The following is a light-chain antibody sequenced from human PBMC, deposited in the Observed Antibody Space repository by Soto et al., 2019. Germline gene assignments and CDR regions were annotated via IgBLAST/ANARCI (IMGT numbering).Light chain of an antibody. CDR2: EVN. J-gene: IGLJ3*02. Sequence: QSALTQPPSASGSPGQSVTISCTGTSSDVGGYNYVSWYQQHPGKAPKLVIYEVNKRPSGVPDRFSGSKSGNTASLTVSGLQAEDGADYYCSSYAGSNKVFGGGTKLTVL. CDR1: SSDVGGYNY. CDR3: SSYAGSNKV. V-gene: IGLV2-8*01.